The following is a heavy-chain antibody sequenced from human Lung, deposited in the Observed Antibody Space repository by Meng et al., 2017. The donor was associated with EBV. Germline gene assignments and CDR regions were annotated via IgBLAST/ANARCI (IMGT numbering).Heavy chain of an antibody. J-gene: IGHJ4*02. CDR1: GGTFRSDA. CDR3: ASESGRGFTPDY. V-gene: IGHV1-69*01. D-gene: IGHD3-10*01. CDR2: LIPMSDAP. Sequence: QVQSVQSGAEVKRPGSSVKVSCKTSGGTFRSDAVSWVRQAPGQGLEWMGGLIPMSDAPHYAQKFQDRVRITADESTSTHYMDLSGLRSEDTAVYYCASESGRGFTPDYWGQGTLVTVSS.